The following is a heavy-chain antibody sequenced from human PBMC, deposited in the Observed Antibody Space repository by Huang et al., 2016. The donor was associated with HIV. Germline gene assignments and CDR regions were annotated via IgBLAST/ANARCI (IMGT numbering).Heavy chain of an antibody. V-gene: IGHV4-34*12. J-gene: IGHJ5*02. CDR2: GMPSGGT. D-gene: IGHD5-18*01. CDR1: GGVFSGSV. Sequence: WGGLGGVFSGSVWVWLCKALGKGLGWSGEGMPSGGTNSDPSLKSRGTISLDTSTKQFTLKLSSVTAADTAVYYWARIMYSYGSLWFDPWGQGTLVTVSA. CDR3: ARIMYSYGSLWFDP.